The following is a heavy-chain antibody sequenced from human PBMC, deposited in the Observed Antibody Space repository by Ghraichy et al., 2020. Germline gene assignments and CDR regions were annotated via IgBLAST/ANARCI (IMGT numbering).Heavy chain of an antibody. J-gene: IGHJ4*02. CDR2: NYWNDDK. V-gene: IGHV2-5*01. CDR1: GFSLSTSGVG. Sequence: SGPTLVKPTQTLTLTCTFSGFSLSTSGVGVGWIRQPPGKALEWLALNYWNDDKRYSPSLKSRLTITKDTSKNQVVLTMTNMDPVDTATYYCAHTSGHSSSWPFYFDYWGQGTLFTVSS. D-gene: IGHD6-13*01. CDR3: AHTSGHSSSWPFYFDY.